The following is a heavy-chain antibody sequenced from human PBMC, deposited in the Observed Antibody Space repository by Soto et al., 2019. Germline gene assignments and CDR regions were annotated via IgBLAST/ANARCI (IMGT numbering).Heavy chain of an antibody. CDR3: ARDGIKPLGAFDI. D-gene: IGHD3-16*01. V-gene: IGHV3-21*01. CDR2: ISSSSSYI. CDR1: GFTFSSYS. J-gene: IGHJ3*02. Sequence: EVQLVESGGGLVKPGGSLRLSCAASGFTFSSYSMNWVRQAPGKGLEWVSSISSSSSYIYYADSVKGRFTISRDNAKNSLYQQMNSLSAEDTAVYYCARDGIKPLGAFDIWGQGTMVTVSS.